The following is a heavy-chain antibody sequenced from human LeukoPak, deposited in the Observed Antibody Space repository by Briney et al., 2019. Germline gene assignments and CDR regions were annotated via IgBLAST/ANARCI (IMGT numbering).Heavy chain of an antibody. Sequence: SETLSLTCTVSGGSISSSSYYWGWIRQPPGKGLEWIGAIHHSGSTNYSPSLKSRVTISVDNSRNQFSLGLSSVSAADTAVYYCARGIPGYFGTSGYYYEYWGQGTLVTVSS. V-gene: IGHV4-39*07. CDR3: ARGIPGYFGTSGYYYEY. CDR1: GGSISSSSYY. D-gene: IGHD3-22*01. CDR2: IHHSGST. J-gene: IGHJ4*02.